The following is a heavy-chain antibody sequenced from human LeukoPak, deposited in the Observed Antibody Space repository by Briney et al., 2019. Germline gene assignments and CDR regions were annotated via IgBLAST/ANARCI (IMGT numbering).Heavy chain of an antibody. J-gene: IGHJ5*02. Sequence: GGSLRLSCAASGFTFSSYEMNWVRQAPGKGLEWVSYISSSGSTIYYADSVKGRFTISRDNAKNSLYLQMNSLRAGDTAVYYCARAGYYDFWSGYPTQYNWFDPWGQGTLVTVSS. CDR3: ARAGYYDFWSGYPTQYNWFDP. V-gene: IGHV3-48*03. D-gene: IGHD3-3*01. CDR1: GFTFSSYE. CDR2: ISSSGSTI.